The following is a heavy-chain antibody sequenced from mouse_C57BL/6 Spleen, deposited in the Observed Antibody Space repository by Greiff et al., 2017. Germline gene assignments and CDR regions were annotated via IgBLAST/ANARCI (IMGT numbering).Heavy chain of an antibody. D-gene: IGHD2-2*01. CDR3: ARSGKTTMVIPYAMDY. V-gene: IGHV1-18*01. J-gene: IGHJ4*01. CDR1: GYTFTDYN. Sequence: EVQLQQSGPELVKPGASVKIPCKASGYTFTDYNMDWVKQSHGKSLEWIGDINPNNGGTIYNQKFKGKATLTVDKSSSTAYMELRSLTSEDTAVYYCARSGKTTMVIPYAMDYWGQGTSVTVSS. CDR2: INPNNGGT.